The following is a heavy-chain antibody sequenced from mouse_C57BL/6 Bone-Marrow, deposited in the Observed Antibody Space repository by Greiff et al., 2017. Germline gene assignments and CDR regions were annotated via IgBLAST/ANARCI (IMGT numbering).Heavy chain of an antibody. V-gene: IGHV1-82*01. D-gene: IGHD4-1*01. CDR3: ARRWDGYAMDY. Sequence: VQLKESGPELVKPGASVKISCKASGYAFSSSWMNWVKQRPGKGLEWIGRIYPGDGDTNYNGKFKGKATLTADKSSSTAYMQLSSLTSEDSAVYFCARRWDGYAMDYWGQGTSVTVSS. J-gene: IGHJ4*01. CDR2: IYPGDGDT. CDR1: GYAFSSSW.